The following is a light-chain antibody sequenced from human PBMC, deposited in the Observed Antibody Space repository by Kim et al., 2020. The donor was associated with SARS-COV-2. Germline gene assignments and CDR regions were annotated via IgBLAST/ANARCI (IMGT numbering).Light chain of an antibody. CDR2: DIN. CDR1: SLRNYY. CDR3: KSRVSSGNHML. J-gene: IGLJ2*01. Sequence: SSELTQDPAVSVALGQTVRITCQGDSLRNYYASWYQQRPGQAPLIVIYDINNRPSGIPDRFSGSRSGDTASLTIAGAQAEDEAGYYCKSRVSSGNHMLFGGGTQLTVL. V-gene: IGLV3-19*01.